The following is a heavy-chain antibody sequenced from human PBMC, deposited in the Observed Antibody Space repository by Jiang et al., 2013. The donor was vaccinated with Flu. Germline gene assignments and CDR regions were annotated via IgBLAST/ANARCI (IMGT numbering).Heavy chain of an antibody. D-gene: IGHD6-13*01. CDR2: ISSSSSYI. Sequence: EWVSSISSSSSYIYYADSVKGRFTISRDNAKNSLYLQMNSLRAEDTAAYYCARDGIAAAGAGWFDPWGQGTLVTVSS. CDR3: ARDGIAAAGAGWFDP. J-gene: IGHJ5*02. V-gene: IGHV3-21*01.